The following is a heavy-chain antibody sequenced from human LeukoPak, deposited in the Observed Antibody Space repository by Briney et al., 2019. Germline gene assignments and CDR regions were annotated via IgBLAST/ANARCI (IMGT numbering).Heavy chain of an antibody. V-gene: IGHV3-30*04. J-gene: IGHJ4*02. CDR1: GFTFSSYA. D-gene: IGHD2-2*02. Sequence: PGGSLRLSCAASGFTFSSYAMHWVRQAPGKGLERVAVISFDGSSTYYADSVKGRFTISRDNSKNTLYLQMSSLRAEDTAVYYCAREPLYWGQGTLVTVSS. CDR2: ISFDGSST. CDR3: AREPLY.